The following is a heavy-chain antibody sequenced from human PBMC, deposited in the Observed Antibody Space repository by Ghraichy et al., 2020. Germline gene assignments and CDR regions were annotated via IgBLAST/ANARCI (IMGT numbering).Heavy chain of an antibody. D-gene: IGHD3-10*01. Sequence: SETLSLTCTVSGGSISSSSYYWGWIRQPPGKGLEWIGSIYYSGSTYYNPSLKSRVTISVDTSKNQFSLKLSSVTAADTAVYYCARLGVDYYGSGSFSYYFDYWGQGTLVTVSS. J-gene: IGHJ4*02. CDR2: IYYSGST. V-gene: IGHV4-39*01. CDR1: GGSISSSSYY. CDR3: ARLGVDYYGSGSFSYYFDY.